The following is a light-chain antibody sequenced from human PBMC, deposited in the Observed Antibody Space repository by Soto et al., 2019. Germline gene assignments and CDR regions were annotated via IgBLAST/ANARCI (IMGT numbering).Light chain of an antibody. Sequence: EIVLTQSPGALSLSPGERATLSCWASESVGDYLAWYQQKPGQAPRLLIYGATKRTSGTPDRFSGTGSETAFTLAISRLEPGDFAVYYCLQHNSYPYTFGPGTKVEIK. J-gene: IGKJ2*01. V-gene: IGKV3-20*01. CDR1: ESVGDY. CDR3: LQHNSYPYT. CDR2: GAT.